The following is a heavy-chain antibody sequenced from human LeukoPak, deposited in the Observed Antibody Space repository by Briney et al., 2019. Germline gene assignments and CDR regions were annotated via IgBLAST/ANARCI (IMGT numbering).Heavy chain of an antibody. D-gene: IGHD6-13*01. V-gene: IGHV1-46*02. CDR3: AREHSTSCLDF. Sequence: PGASVKVSCEASGYTFNSYYMHWVRQAPGQGLAWMGLINPRGDSTFYPQKFRGRLTMTRDTSTLYMELSSLRSDDTAVYYCAREHSTSCLDFWGQGTLVTVSS. CDR2: INPRGDST. CDR1: GYTFNSYY. J-gene: IGHJ4*02.